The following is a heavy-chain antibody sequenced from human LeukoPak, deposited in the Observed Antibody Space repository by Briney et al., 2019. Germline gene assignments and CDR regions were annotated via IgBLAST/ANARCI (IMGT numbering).Heavy chain of an antibody. CDR2: ISSSGSTI. V-gene: IGHV3-48*03. J-gene: IGHJ6*02. CDR3: ARDQTRRITIFGVVTPARYYYYGMDV. D-gene: IGHD3-3*01. Sequence: PGGSLRLSCAASGFTFSSYEMNWVRQAPGKGLEWVSYISSSGSTIYYAYSVKVRCTISRDNAKNSLYLQMNSLRAEDTAVYYCARDQTRRITIFGVVTPARYYYYGMDVWGQGTTVTVSS. CDR1: GFTFSSYE.